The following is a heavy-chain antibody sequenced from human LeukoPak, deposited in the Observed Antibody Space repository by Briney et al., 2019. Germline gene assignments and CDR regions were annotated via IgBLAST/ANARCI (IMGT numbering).Heavy chain of an antibody. J-gene: IGHJ4*02. V-gene: IGHV5-51*01. CDR2: IYPDDSRT. CDR1: GYRFPKSW. D-gene: IGHD3-10*01. CDR3: ARPNYGSADY. Sequence: GESLKISCKGSGYRFPKSWIGWVRQMPGKGLEWMGIIYPDDSRTKYSPSFQGQVTMSVDKSISTAYLQWSSLKASDTAIYYCARPNYGSADYWGQGTLLTVSS.